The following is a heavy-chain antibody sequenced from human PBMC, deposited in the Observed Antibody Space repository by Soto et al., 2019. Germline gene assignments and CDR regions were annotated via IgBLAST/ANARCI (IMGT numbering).Heavy chain of an antibody. CDR3: ARHSGQWLVYFDY. Sequence: ASAKVSCKASGYTFTSDGISWGRQAPGQGLEWMGWISAYNGNTNYAQKLQGRVTITRDTSASTAYMELSSLRSEDTAVYYCARHSGQWLVYFDYWGQGTLVTVSS. CDR1: GYTFTSDG. V-gene: IGHV1-18*01. D-gene: IGHD6-19*01. J-gene: IGHJ4*02. CDR2: ISAYNGNT.